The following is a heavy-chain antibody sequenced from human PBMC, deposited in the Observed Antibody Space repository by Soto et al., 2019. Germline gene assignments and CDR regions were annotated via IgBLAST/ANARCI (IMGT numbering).Heavy chain of an antibody. V-gene: IGHV6-1*01. J-gene: IGHJ5*02. CDR1: GDSVSSNSAT. CDR2: TYYRSKWYN. D-gene: IGHD3-22*01. Sequence: SQTLSLTCAISGDSVSSNSATWDWIRQSPSRGLEWLGRTYYRSKWYNDYAVSVKSRITIKPDTSKNQFSLQLNSVTPGDTAVYYCARAYYYDNSGSLNWFDPWGQGTLVTVSS. CDR3: ARAYYYDNSGSLNWFDP.